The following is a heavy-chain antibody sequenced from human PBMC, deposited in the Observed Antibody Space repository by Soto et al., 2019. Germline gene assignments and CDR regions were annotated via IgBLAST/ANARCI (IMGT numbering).Heavy chain of an antibody. CDR1: GGSVSSGSYY. V-gene: IGHV4-61*01. CDR2: IYYSGST. J-gene: IGHJ5*02. D-gene: IGHD1-26*01. CDR3: ARVMGAPVGWFDP. Sequence: QVQLQESGPGLVKPSETLSLTCTVSGGSVSSGSYYWSWIRQPPGKGLEWIGYIYYSGSTNYNPSLTSRVTISVDTSKNQFSLKLSSVTAADTAVYYCARVMGAPVGWFDPWGQGTLVTVSS.